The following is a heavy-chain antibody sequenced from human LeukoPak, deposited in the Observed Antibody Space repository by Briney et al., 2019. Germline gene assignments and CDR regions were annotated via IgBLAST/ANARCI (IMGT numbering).Heavy chain of an antibody. Sequence: GGSLRLSCAASGLTLSGYWMHWVRQAPAKGLVWVSRINGDASSTSHADSEKGRFTISRDNAKSTLYLQMNSLRVEDTAVYYCARARGNTYGYFEYWGQGTLVTVS. CDR1: GLTLSGYW. V-gene: IGHV3-74*01. CDR2: INGDASST. D-gene: IGHD5-18*01. J-gene: IGHJ4*02. CDR3: ARARGNTYGYFEY.